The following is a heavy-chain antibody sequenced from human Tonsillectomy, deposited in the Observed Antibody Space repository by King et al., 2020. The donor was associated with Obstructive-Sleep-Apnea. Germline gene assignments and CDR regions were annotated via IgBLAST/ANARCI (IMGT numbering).Heavy chain of an antibody. J-gene: IGHJ4*02. V-gene: IGHV2-5*01. CDR1: GFSLSTSGVG. D-gene: IGHD4-17*01. CDR3: AHSNDYGDPGVSDY. Sequence: TLKESGPTLVKPTQTLTLTCTFSGFSLSTSGVGVGWIRQPPGKALEWLALIYWNDDKRYSPSLKSRLTITKDTSKNQVVLTMTNMEPVDTATYYCAHSNDYGDPGVSDYWGQGTLVTVSS. CDR2: IYWNDDK.